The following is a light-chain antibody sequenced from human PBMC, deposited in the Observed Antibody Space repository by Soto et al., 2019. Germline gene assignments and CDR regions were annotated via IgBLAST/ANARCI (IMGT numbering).Light chain of an antibody. Sequence: EIVMTQSPATLSVSPGERATLSCRASQSVSSYLAWYQQKPGQAPRLLIYDASSRVAGIPARFRGSGSGTDFTLTISSLEPEDFAVYYCQQRLMTFGQGTKVDIK. CDR3: QQRLMT. J-gene: IGKJ1*01. CDR2: DAS. CDR1: QSVSSY. V-gene: IGKV3-11*01.